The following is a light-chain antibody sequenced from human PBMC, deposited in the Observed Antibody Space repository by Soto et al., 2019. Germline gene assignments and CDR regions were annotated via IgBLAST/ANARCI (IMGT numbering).Light chain of an antibody. Sequence: DIQMTQSPSTLSASVGDKVTITCRASEGIYRSLAWYQQKSGKAPNLLIYDASSLQSGVPSRFSGSGTGTEFTLTISSLQPDDSATYYCQQYHSFPSFGQGTKVEIK. CDR1: EGIYRS. V-gene: IGKV1-5*01. CDR3: QQYHSFPS. CDR2: DAS. J-gene: IGKJ1*01.